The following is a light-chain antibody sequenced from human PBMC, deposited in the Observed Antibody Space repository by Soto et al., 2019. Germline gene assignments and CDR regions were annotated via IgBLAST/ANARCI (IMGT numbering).Light chain of an antibody. Sequence: DIQMTQSPSSLSASVGDRVTITCRASQIISTYLNWYQQRAGLAPRLLIYAASSLQSGVPPRFSGSGSGTDFTLTISSLQPEDFATYFCQQTYSAPPTFGQGTNVDIK. CDR2: AAS. CDR3: QQTYSAPPT. CDR1: QIISTY. V-gene: IGKV1-39*01. J-gene: IGKJ1*01.